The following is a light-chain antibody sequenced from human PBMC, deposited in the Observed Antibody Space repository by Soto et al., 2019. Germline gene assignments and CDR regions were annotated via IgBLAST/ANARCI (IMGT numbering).Light chain of an antibody. CDR2: DVI. CDR1: SSDVGAHNY. V-gene: IGLV2-14*01. J-gene: IGLJ2*01. CDR3: SSYASSGTVI. Sequence: QSALTQPASVSGSPGQSITISCTGTSSDVGAHNYVSWYQQHPVKAPKLMIYDVISRPSGISNRFSGSKSGNTASLTISGVQAEDEADYYCSSYASSGTVIFGGGTTVTVL.